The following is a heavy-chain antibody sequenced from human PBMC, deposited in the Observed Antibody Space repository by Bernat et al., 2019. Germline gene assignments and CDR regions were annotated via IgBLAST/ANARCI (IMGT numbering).Heavy chain of an antibody. CDR1: GFTVSSNY. CDR2: IDSDDST. CDR3: AKAGAVTSYYLDS. J-gene: IGHJ4*02. Sequence: EVQLVGSGGGLIQPGGSLRLSCAASGFTVSSNYLTWVRQAPGKGLEWVSLIDSDDSTYYADSVKGRFTISRDNSKNTLYLQMNSLRADDTAVYYCAKAGAVTSYYLDSWGQGTLVTVSS. D-gene: IGHD4-17*01. V-gene: IGHV3-53*01.